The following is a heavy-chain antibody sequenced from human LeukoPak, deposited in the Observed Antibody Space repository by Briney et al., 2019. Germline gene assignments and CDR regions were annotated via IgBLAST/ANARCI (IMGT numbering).Heavy chain of an antibody. D-gene: IGHD2-15*01. J-gene: IGHJ5*02. V-gene: IGHV4-59*01. CDR2: IHYSGST. Sequence: SETLSLTCTVSGGSISSYYWSWIRQPPGKGLEWIGYIHYSGSTNYNPSLKSRVTIPVDTSKNQFSLKLSSVTAADTAVYYCARDKRYCSGGSCYENWFDPWGQGTLVTVSS. CDR1: GGSISSYY. CDR3: ARDKRYCSGGSCYENWFDP.